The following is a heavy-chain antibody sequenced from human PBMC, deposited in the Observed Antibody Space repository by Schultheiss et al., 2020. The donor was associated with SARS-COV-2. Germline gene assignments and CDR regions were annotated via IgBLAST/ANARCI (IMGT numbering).Heavy chain of an antibody. Sequence: GGSLRLSCAASGFTFSSYAMSWVRQAPGKGLEWVSAISGSGGSTYYADSVKGRFTISRDNSKNKLYLQMNSLRAEDTAVYYCATLPEGVYAIHFDYWGQGTLVTVSS. V-gene: IGHV3-23*01. CDR2: ISGSGGST. J-gene: IGHJ4*02. CDR1: GFTFSSYA. CDR3: ATLPEGVYAIHFDY. D-gene: IGHD2-8*01.